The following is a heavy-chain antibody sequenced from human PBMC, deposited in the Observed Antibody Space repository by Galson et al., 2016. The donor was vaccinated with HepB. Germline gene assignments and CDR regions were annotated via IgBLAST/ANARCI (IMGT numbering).Heavy chain of an antibody. CDR1: GGSISSYY. Sequence: SETLSLTCTVSGGSISSYYRSWIRQPPGKGLEWIGYIYYSGSTNYNPSLKSRVTISVDTSKNQFSLKLTSVTAADTAVYYCARVHPYDFWSGYFSGSMDVWGQGTTVTVSS. CDR2: IYYSGST. J-gene: IGHJ6*02. D-gene: IGHD3-3*01. CDR3: ARVHPYDFWSGYFSGSMDV. V-gene: IGHV4-59*01.